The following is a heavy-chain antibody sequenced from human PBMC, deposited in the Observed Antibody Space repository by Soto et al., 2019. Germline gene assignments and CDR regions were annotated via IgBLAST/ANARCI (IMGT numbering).Heavy chain of an antibody. CDR3: AHSDCSGADCYSRWYCGL. CDR2: MFWDDDK. CDR1: GFSLTTGGVA. D-gene: IGHD2-15*01. J-gene: IGHJ2*01. Sequence: QITLKESGPTLVKPTQTLTLTCTFSGFSLTTGGVAVGWIRQPPVKALEWLALMFWDDDKRYSTSLKSRLSITTDTANNQVVPTTTNMDPVHTATYSCAHSDCSGADCYSRWYCGLWGRGTLVTVSS. V-gene: IGHV2-5*02.